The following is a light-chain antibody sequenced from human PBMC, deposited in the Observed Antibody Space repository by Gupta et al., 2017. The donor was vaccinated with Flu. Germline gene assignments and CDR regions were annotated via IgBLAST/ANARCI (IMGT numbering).Light chain of an antibody. Sequence: PGDRITLLRTASQGVGSKLAWYQQKPGQAPSLIIKAASIRAAGIPARCSGSGSGTEFTHTSSGLQSEDSAVYFWQQYAKWRTFGQGTKVEIK. J-gene: IGKJ1*01. CDR1: QGVGSK. CDR2: AAS. CDR3: QQYAKWRT. V-gene: IGKV3-15*01.